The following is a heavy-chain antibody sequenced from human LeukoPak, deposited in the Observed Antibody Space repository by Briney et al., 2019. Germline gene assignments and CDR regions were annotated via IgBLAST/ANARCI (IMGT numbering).Heavy chain of an antibody. CDR1: GYTFTSYG. CDR2: INPNSGGT. CDR3: ARKGPYYDY. J-gene: IGHJ4*02. Sequence: EASVKVSCKASGYTFTSYGISWVRQAPGQGLEWMGWINPNSGGTNYAQKFQGRVTMTRDTSISTVYMELSSLRSDDTAVYYCARKGPYYDYWGQGTLVTVSS. V-gene: IGHV1-2*02.